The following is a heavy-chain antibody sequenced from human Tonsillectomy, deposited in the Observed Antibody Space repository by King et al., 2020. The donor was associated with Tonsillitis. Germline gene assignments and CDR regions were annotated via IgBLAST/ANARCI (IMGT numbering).Heavy chain of an antibody. CDR2: IWFDGSKK. D-gene: IGHD6-6*01. J-gene: IGHJ4*02. Sequence: VQLVESGGGVVQPGRSLRLSCAASGFTFSNFGMQWVRQAPGKGLEWVTIIWFDGSKKFYADSVKGRFTISRDNSKNMLYLQMNSLRAEDTAVYYCARVRGIAARGFHFDYWGQGTLVTVSS. V-gene: IGHV3-33*01. CDR1: GFTFSNFG. CDR3: ARVRGIAARGFHFDY.